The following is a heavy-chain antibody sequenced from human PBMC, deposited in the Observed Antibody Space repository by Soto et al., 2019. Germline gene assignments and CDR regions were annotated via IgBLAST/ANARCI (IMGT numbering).Heavy chain of an antibody. Sequence: ASVKVSCKASGGTFSSYAISWVRQAPGQGLEWMGGIIPIFGTANYAQKFQGRVTITADESTSTAYMELSSLRSEDTAVSYCARGTLMVTPYYFDYWGQGTLVTVSS. CDR3: ARGTLMVTPYYFDY. CDR2: IIPIFGTA. CDR1: GGTFSSYA. D-gene: IGHD2-21*02. J-gene: IGHJ4*02. V-gene: IGHV1-69*13.